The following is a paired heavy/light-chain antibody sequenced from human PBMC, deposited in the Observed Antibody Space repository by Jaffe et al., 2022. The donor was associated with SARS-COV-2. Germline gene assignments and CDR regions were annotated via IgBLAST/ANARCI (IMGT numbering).Light chain of an antibody. CDR1: QSVSSN. Sequence: EIVMTQSPATLSVSPGERATLSCRASQSVSSNLAWYQQRPGRAPRLLIYGASTRATDIPARFSGSGSGTEFTLTISSLQSEDFVVYYCQQYNNWPYTFGRGTRLEIK. CDR3: QQYNNWPYT. V-gene: IGKV3-15*01. CDR2: GAS. J-gene: IGKJ2*01.
Heavy chain of an antibody. Sequence: EVLLGESGGGLVQPGGSLRLSCAASGFVFSTYAMSWVRQAPGKGLEWVSEISGGGGSTYYADSVKGRFTISRDNSNNTVYLQMNSLSVEDTAVYYCARKCTSSRYDQVGWLDPWGQGTLVTVSS. D-gene: IGHD2-2*01. CDR2: ISGGGGST. V-gene: IGHV3-23*04. J-gene: IGHJ5*02. CDR1: GFVFSTYA. CDR3: ARKCTSSRYDQVGWLDP.